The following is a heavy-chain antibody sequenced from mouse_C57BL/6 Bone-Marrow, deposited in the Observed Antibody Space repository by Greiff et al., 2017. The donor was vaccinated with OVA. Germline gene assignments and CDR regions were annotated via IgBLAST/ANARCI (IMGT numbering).Heavy chain of an antibody. V-gene: IGHV5-4*01. CDR1: GFTFSSYA. CDR3: ARDPGPYYYAMDY. J-gene: IGHJ4*01. Sequence: EVMLVESGGGLVKPGGSLKLSCAASGFTFSSYAMSWVRQTPEQRLEWVATISDGGSYTYYPDNVKGRFTISRDNAKNNLYLQMSHLKSEDTAMYYCARDPGPYYYAMDYWGQGTSVTVSS. CDR2: ISDGGSYT.